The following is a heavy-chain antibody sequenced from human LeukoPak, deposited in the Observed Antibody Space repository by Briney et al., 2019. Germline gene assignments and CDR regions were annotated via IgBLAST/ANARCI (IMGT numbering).Heavy chain of an antibody. V-gene: IGHV4-31*03. CDR1: GGSISSGGYY. CDR2: IYYSGST. CDR3: AREYSSGSYSYNWFDP. D-gene: IGHD1-26*01. Sequence: PSETLSLTCTVSGGSISSGGYYWSWIRQHPGKGLEWIGYIYYSGSTYYNPSLKSRVTISVDTSKNQFSLKLSSVTAADTAVYYCAREYSSGSYSYNWFDPWGQGTLVTVSS. J-gene: IGHJ5*02.